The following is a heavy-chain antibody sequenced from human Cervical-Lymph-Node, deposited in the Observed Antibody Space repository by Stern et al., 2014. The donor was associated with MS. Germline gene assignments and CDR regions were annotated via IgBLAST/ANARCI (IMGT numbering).Heavy chain of an antibody. V-gene: IGHV1-69*01. Sequence: DQLVESGAEVKKPGSSVKVSCKASGGTFSSYAISWVRQAPGQGLEGMGGIIPIFGTANDAQKFQGRVTITADESTSTAYMELSSLRSEDTAVYYCARLERPLSEDGGFDYWGQGTLVTVSS. D-gene: IGHD5-24*01. CDR2: IIPIFGTA. CDR3: ARLERPLSEDGGFDY. J-gene: IGHJ4*02. CDR1: GGTFSSYA.